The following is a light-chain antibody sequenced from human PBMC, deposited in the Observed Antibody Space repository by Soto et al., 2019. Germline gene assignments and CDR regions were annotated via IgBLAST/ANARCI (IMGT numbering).Light chain of an antibody. J-gene: IGLJ2*01. V-gene: IGLV4-69*01. CDR3: QTWGTAIHDVV. Sequence: QLVLTQSPSASASLGASVKLTCTLSSGHSSYAIAWHQQQPDKGPRYLMKLNSDGSHSKGDGIPDRFSGSSSGADRHLTISSLQSEDEADYYCQTWGTAIHDVVFGGGTKLTVL. CDR2: LNSDGSH. CDR1: SGHSSYA.